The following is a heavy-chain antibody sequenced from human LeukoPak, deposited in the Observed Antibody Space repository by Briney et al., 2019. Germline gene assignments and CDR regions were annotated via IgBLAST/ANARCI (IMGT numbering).Heavy chain of an antibody. D-gene: IGHD2-2*02. CDR3: ARGFRLSAIEDWFDP. J-gene: IGHJ5*02. CDR2: ITPNSGGT. V-gene: IGHV1-2*02. Sequence: ASVKVSCKASGYTFTAYYVHWVRQAPGQGLEWMGWITPNSGGTKYAQKFQGRVAMTRDTSISTAYMELSGLRSDDTAVYYCARGFRLSAIEDWFDPWGQGTLVTVSS. CDR1: GYTFTAYY.